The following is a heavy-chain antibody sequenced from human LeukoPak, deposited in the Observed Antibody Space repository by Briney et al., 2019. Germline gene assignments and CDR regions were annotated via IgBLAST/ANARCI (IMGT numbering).Heavy chain of an antibody. CDR2: ISYDGSNK. CDR3: ARDTSSSGYYTFDN. D-gene: IGHD3-22*01. Sequence: GGSLRLSCEASGFIFSSYEMNWVRQAPGKGLEWVAVISYDGSNKYYADSVKGRFTISRDNSKNTLYLQMNSLRAEDTAVYYCARDTSSSGYYTFDNWGQGTLVTVSS. J-gene: IGHJ4*02. V-gene: IGHV3-30-3*01. CDR1: GFIFSSYE.